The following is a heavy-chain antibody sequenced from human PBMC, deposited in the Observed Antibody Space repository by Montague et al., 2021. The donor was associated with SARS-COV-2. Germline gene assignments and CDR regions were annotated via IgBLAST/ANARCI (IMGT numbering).Heavy chain of an antibody. CDR1: GGSFSSYS. CDR3: ARGRYSSSWYGTKYYFDY. J-gene: IGHJ4*02. Sequence: SETLSLTCAVYGGSFSSYSWSWIRQPPGKGLEWIGEITHGGSTNXNPSLKSRVTISLDTSTNQFSLKLSSVTAADTAVYYCARGRYSSSWYGTKYYFDYWGQGTLVTVSS. CDR2: ITHGGST. V-gene: IGHV4-34*01. D-gene: IGHD6-13*01.